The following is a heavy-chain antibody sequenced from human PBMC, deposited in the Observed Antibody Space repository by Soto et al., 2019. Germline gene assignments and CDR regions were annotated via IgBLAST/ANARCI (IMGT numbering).Heavy chain of an antibody. V-gene: IGHV3-13*01. CDR3: AKDQVITMVRGVMGAFDI. J-gene: IGHJ3*02. CDR1: GFIFSSYD. CDR2: ITTSGDT. Sequence: GGSLRLSCAASGFIFSSYDVHWVRQAPGKGLEWVSVITTSGDTYYAASVKGRFTISRDNSKNTLYLQMNSLRAEDTAVYYCAKDQVITMVRGVMGAFDIWGQGTMVTVSS. D-gene: IGHD3-10*01.